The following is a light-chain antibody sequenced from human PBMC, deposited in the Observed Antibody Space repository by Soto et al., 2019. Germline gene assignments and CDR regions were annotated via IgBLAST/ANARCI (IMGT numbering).Light chain of an antibody. V-gene: IGKV3-20*01. CDR3: QQYGTSEII. CDR1: QSLTNSF. J-gene: IGKJ5*01. CDR2: DIS. Sequence: EFVLTQSPGTLSLSPGERATLSCRASQSLTNSFMAWYQQKPGQAPRLLIYDISSRASGIPDRFSGSGSGTDFTLTISRLETEDFAVFYCQQYGTSEIIFGKGPRLEIK.